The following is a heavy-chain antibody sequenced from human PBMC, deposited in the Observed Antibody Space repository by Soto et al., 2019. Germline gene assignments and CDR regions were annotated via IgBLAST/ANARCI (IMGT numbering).Heavy chain of an antibody. J-gene: IGHJ3*02. V-gene: IGHV3-48*04. CDR2: ISSSSSVI. CDR3: ARYLIIPRAFDI. CDR1: GFTFSTYS. Sequence: GGSLRLSCSVSGFTFSTYSMSWIRHAPGKGLEWLSYISSSSSVIYYADSVKGRITVSRDNGKNALILQMHSLRADDTAVYYCARYLIIPRAFDIWGQGTAVTVSS. D-gene: IGHD2-21*01.